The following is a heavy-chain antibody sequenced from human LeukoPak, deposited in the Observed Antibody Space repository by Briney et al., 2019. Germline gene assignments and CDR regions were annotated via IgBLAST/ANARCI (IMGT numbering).Heavy chain of an antibody. V-gene: IGHV4-59*08. CDR3: ARHVGYYGSGSYSDY. J-gene: IGHJ4*02. CDR2: IYYSGST. D-gene: IGHD3-10*01. Sequence: PSETLSLTRTVSGGSIRSYYGSWIRQPPGKGLEWIGYIYYSGSTSYNPSLKSRVTISVDTSKNQFSLKLSSVTAADTAVYYCARHVGYYGSGSYSDYWGQGTLVTVSS. CDR1: GGSIRSYY.